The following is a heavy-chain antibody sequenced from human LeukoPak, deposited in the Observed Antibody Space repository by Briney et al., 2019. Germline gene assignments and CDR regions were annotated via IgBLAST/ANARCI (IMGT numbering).Heavy chain of an antibody. CDR1: GGSFSGYY. D-gene: IGHD2-21*02. CDR2: INHSGST. J-gene: IGHJ4*02. Sequence: SETLSLTCAVYGGSFSGYYWSWIRQPPGKGLEWIGEINHSGSTNYNPSLKSRVTISVDTSKNQFSLKLSSVTAADTAVYYCARLCGGDCYSPDYWGQGTLVTVSS. CDR3: ARLCGGDCYSPDY. V-gene: IGHV4-34*01.